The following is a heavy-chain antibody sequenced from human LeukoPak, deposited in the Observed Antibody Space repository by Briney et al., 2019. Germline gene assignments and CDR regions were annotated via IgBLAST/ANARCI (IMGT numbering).Heavy chain of an antibody. CDR3: ARDYNWNPPDY. CDR2: INSDGSIT. Sequence: GGSLRLSCAASGFTFSSRWMHWVRQAPGKGLVWVSRINSDGSITTYADSAQGRFTISRDNAKNTLYLQMNSLRVEDTAVYYCARDYNWNPPDYWGQGTLVTVSS. D-gene: IGHD1-1*01. CDR1: GFTFSSRW. J-gene: IGHJ4*02. V-gene: IGHV3-74*01.